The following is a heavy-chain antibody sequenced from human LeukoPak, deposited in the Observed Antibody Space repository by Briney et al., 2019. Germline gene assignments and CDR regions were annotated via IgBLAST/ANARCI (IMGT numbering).Heavy chain of an antibody. D-gene: IGHD6-13*01. CDR2: TYYRSKWYN. Sequence: PSQTLSLTCAISGDSVSSNSAAWNWIRQSPSRGLEWLGRTYYRSKWYNDYAVSVKSRITINPDTSKNQFSLQLNSVTPEDTAVYYGARDYAPRGSSWHGPHFDYWGQGTLVTVSS. J-gene: IGHJ4*02. CDR1: GDSVSSNSAA. CDR3: ARDYAPRGSSWHGPHFDY. V-gene: IGHV6-1*01.